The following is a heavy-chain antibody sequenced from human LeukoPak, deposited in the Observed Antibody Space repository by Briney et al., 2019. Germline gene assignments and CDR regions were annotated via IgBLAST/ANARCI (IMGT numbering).Heavy chain of an antibody. Sequence: ASVKVSCKASGYTFSSNAMNWVRQAPGQGLEWMGWINTNTGNPTYAQGFTGRFVFSLDTSVSTAYLQISSLKAEDTAVYYCARDFGEMVRGVIGGDYWGQGTLVTVSS. J-gene: IGHJ4*02. CDR1: GYTFSSNA. CDR3: ARDFGEMVRGVIGGDY. D-gene: IGHD3-10*01. V-gene: IGHV7-4-1*02. CDR2: INTNTGNP.